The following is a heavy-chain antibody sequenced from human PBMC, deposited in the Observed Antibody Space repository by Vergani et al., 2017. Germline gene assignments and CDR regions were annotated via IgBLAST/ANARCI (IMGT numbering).Heavy chain of an antibody. CDR2: ISYDGTQK. CDR3: ATKSXGTPGCQIGYFRE. V-gene: IGHV3-30*03. D-gene: IGHD1-1*01. Sequence: QVHLVESGGGVVQPGRSLRLSCVVSGFTSSYYGMHWVRQAPGKGLEWVAVISYDGTQKYYAVSVKGRFTISRDNSKSTLYLQMNSLRTEDTAVYYCATKSXGTPGCQIGYFREWGQGTLVTVSS. CDR1: GFTSSYYG. J-gene: IGHJ1*01.